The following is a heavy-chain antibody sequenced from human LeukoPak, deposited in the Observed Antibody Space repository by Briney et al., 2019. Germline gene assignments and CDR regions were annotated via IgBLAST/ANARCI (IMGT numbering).Heavy chain of an antibody. Sequence: PSETLSLTCTVSGGSISSYYWSWIRQPPGKGLEWLGYIYYTGNTNYNPSLKSRITISVDTSKNQFSLKLSSVTAADTAFYYCARSASSSSRSAFDIWGQGTMVTVSS. CDR1: GGSISSYY. J-gene: IGHJ3*02. V-gene: IGHV4-59*01. D-gene: IGHD6-6*01. CDR2: IYYTGNT. CDR3: ARSASSSSRSAFDI.